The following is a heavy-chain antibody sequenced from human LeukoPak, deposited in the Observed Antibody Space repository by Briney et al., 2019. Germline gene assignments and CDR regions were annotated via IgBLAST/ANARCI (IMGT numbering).Heavy chain of an antibody. D-gene: IGHD6-19*01. CDR3: AAFFIWGNSSGLETLN. CDR1: GFTFTSSA. Sequence: GTSVKVSCKASGFTFTSSAMQWVRQARGQRLEWIGWIVVGSGNTNYAQKFQERVTITRDMSTSTAYMELSSLRSEDTAVYYCAAFFIWGNSSGLETLNWGQGTLVTVSS. V-gene: IGHV1-58*02. CDR2: IVVGSGNT. J-gene: IGHJ4*02.